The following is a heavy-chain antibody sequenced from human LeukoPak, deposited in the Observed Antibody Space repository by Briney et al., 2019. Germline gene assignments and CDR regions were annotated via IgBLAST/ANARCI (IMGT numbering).Heavy chain of an antibody. V-gene: IGHV3-11*06. CDR3: AREGAAGAFDY. Sequence: SVKGRFTISRDNAKNSLYLQMSSLRAEDTAVYYCAREGAAGAFDYWGQGTLVTVSS. D-gene: IGHD6-25*01. J-gene: IGHJ4*02.